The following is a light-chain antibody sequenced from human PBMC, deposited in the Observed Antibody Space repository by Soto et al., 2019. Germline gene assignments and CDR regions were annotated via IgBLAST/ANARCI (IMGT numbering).Light chain of an antibody. CDR3: QSYDSSLIYV. Sequence: QSVLTQPPSGSGAPGQRVTISCTGSSSNIGAGYDVHWYQQLPGTAPKLLIYGNSNRPSGVPDRFSGSKSGTSASLAITGLQAEDEADYYCQSYDSSLIYVFGTGTKVTVL. J-gene: IGLJ1*01. V-gene: IGLV1-40*01. CDR1: SSNIGAGYD. CDR2: GNS.